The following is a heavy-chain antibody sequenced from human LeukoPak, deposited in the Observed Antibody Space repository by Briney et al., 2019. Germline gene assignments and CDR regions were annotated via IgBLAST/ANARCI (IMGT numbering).Heavy chain of an antibody. V-gene: IGHV4-38-2*02. CDR3: ARVRYCSSTSCP. D-gene: IGHD2-2*01. CDR2: INHSGST. CDR1: GYSISNGYY. Sequence: PSEPLSLTCNVSGYSISNGYYWGWIRQPPGKGLEWIGEINHSGSTNYNPSLKSRVTISVDTSKNQFSLKLSSVTAADTAVYYCARVRYCSSTSCPWGQGTLVTVSS. J-gene: IGHJ5*02.